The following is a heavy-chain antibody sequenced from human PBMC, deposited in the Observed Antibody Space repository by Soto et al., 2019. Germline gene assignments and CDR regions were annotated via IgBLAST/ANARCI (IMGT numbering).Heavy chain of an antibody. CDR1: GFTFSNAW. Sequence: GGSLRLSCAASGFTFSNAWMSWVRQAPGKGLEWVGRINSKTDGGTTDYAAPLKGRFTISRDDSKNTLYLQMNSLKTWDTAVYYCTTGFVAGQLVFYYYYMDVWGKGTTVTVSS. CDR2: INSKTDGGTT. CDR3: TTGFVAGQLVFYYYYMDV. J-gene: IGHJ6*03. V-gene: IGHV3-15*01. D-gene: IGHD6-6*01.